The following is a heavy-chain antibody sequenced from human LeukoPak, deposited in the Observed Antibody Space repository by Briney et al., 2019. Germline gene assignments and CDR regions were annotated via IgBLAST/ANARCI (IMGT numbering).Heavy chain of an antibody. J-gene: IGHJ4*02. CDR1: GFSFRSYG. Sequence: GGSLRLSCAASGFSFRSYGMHWVRQAPGKGLEWVAVISYDGSNKYYAASVKGRFTISRDNSKNTLYLQMNSLRAEDTAVYYCAKDDFDYGGLHWGQGTLVTVSS. V-gene: IGHV3-30*18. D-gene: IGHD4-23*01. CDR2: ISYDGSNK. CDR3: AKDDFDYGGLH.